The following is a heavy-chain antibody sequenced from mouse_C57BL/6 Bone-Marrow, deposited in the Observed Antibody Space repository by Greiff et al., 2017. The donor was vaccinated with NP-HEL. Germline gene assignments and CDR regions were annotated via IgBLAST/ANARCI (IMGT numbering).Heavy chain of an antibody. D-gene: IGHD2-4*01. V-gene: IGHV10-1*01. J-gene: IGHJ3*01. CDR3: VRHGIYYDYPSWFAY. CDR1: GFSFNTYA. Sequence: EVQLQQSGGGLVQPKGSLKLSCAASGFSFNTYAMNWVRQAPGKGLEWVARIRSKSNNYATYYADSVKDRFTISRDDSESMLYLQMNNLKTEDTAMYYCVRHGIYYDYPSWFAYWGQGTLVTVSA. CDR2: IRSKSNNYAT.